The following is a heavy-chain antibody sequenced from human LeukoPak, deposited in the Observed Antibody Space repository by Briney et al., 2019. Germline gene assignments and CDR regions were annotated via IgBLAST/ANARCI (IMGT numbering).Heavy chain of an antibody. CDR2: INHSGST. D-gene: IGHD3-16*01. CDR1: GGSFSGYY. V-gene: IGHV4-34*01. Sequence: SETLSLTCAVYGGSFSGYYWSWIRQPPGKGLEWIGEINHSGSTNYNPSLKSRVTISVDTSKNQFYLKLSSVTAADTAVYYCARGGDSLWWGYYGMDVWGQGTTVTVSS. J-gene: IGHJ6*02. CDR3: ARGGDSLWWGYYGMDV.